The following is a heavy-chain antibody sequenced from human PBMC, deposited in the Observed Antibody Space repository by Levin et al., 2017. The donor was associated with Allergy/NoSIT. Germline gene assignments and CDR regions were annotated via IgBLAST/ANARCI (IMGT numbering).Heavy chain of an antibody. D-gene: IGHD3-10*01. CDR1: GFTFSSYG. V-gene: IGHV3-30*18. J-gene: IGHJ6*02. CDR2: ISYDGSKK. Sequence: GGSLRLSCAASGFTFSSYGMHWVRQAPGKGLEWVAVISYDGSKKYYADSVKGRFTISRDISKNTLHLQMNSLRAEDTAVYYCAKDVAYYYGSGSYYKGPYYYGMDVWGQGTTVTVSS. CDR3: AKDVAYYYGSGSYYKGPYYYGMDV.